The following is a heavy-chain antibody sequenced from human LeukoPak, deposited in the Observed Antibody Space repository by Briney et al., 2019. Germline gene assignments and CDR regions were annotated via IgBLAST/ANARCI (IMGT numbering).Heavy chain of an antibody. J-gene: IGHJ6*02. CDR1: GFTVSSNY. D-gene: IGHD6-25*01. Sequence: GGSLRLSCAASGFTVSSNYMSWVRQAPGKGLEWVSVIYSGGSTYYADSVKAPFTISRDNSKNTLYLQMNSPRAAARAVYYCPRGRGRLYGMDVWGQGTTVTVYS. V-gene: IGHV3-53*01. CDR3: PRGRGRLYGMDV. CDR2: IYSGGST.